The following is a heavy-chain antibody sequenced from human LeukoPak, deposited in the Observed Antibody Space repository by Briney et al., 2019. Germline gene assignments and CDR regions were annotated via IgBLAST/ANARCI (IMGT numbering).Heavy chain of an antibody. J-gene: IGHJ6*04. CDR2: IKSDGSGI. CDR3: AGGNSMDV. V-gene: IGHV3-7*03. Sequence: GGSLRLSCAVSGFPFSNSWMYWVRQAPGKGLEGVANIKSDGSGISYVDSVKGRFIISRDNARNSLYLQMNSLRVEDTAVYFCAGGNSMDVWGKGTAVTVSS. CDR1: GFPFSNSW. D-gene: IGHD1/OR15-1a*01.